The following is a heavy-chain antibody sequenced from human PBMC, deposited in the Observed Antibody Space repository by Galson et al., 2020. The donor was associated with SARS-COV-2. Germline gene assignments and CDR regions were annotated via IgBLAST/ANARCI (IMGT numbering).Heavy chain of an antibody. CDR3: ARDTPRHGIVVVPAADY. V-gene: IGHV4-38-2*02. D-gene: IGHD2-2*01. Sequence: AESLSLTCTVSGYCISSGYYRGWRRQPPEKRLGGSGSIYHSGSTYYNPSLKSRVTISVDKSKNQFTLKLTSVTAADTAVYYWARDTPRHGIVVVPAADYWGQGTLVTVTS. J-gene: IGHJ4*02. CDR2: IYHSGST. CDR1: GYCISSGYY.